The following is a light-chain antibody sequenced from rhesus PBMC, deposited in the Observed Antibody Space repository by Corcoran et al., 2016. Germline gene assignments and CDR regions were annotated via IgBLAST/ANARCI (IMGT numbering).Light chain of an antibody. CDR1: SSDIGGYNY. V-gene: IGLV2-32*01. CDR3: CSYAGSYV. J-gene: IGLJ1*01. Sequence: QAALTQPRSVSGSPGQSVTISCTGTSSDIGGYNYVSWYQQHPGTAPKLVIYEVSKRPSGVSDRFSGSKSGYPASLTISGLQAEDEADYDCCSYAGSYVFGAGTRLTVL. CDR2: EVS.